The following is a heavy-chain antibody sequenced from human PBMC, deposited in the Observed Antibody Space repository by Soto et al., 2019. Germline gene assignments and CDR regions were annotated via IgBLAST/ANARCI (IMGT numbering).Heavy chain of an antibody. CDR2: IYYSGST. J-gene: IGHJ5*02. V-gene: IGHV4-61*01. Sequence: SETLSLTCTVSGGSVRSSSYYWGWIRQPPGKGLEWIGYIYYSGSTNYNPSLKSRVTISVDTSKNQFSLKLSSVTAADTAVYYCARADSYYYDSSGYSNWFDPWGQGTLVTVSS. CDR1: GGSVRSSSYY. CDR3: ARADSYYYDSSGYSNWFDP. D-gene: IGHD3-22*01.